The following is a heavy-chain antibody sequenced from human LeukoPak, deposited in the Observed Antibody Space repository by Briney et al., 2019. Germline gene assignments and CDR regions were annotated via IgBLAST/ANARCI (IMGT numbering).Heavy chain of an antibody. D-gene: IGHD3-22*01. CDR1: GGSFSGYY. V-gene: IGHV4-34*01. Sequence: SETLSLTCAVYGGSFSGYYWSWLRQPPGKGLEWIGEINHSGSTNYNPSLKSRVTISVDTSKNQFSLKLSSVTAADTAVYYCARGPYYYDSSGVSPWFDPWGQGTLVTVSS. CDR2: INHSGST. J-gene: IGHJ5*02. CDR3: ARGPYYYDSSGVSPWFDP.